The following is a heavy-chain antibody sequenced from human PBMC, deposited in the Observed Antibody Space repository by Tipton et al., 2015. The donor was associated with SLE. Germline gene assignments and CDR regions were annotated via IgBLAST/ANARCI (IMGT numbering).Heavy chain of an antibody. V-gene: IGHV1-46*03. CDR2: INPSGGST. D-gene: IGHD1-14*01. J-gene: IGHJ6*02. Sequence: QSGPEVKKPGASVKVSCKASGYTFTRYYMYWGRQAPGQGLEWMGMINPSGGSTTYAQKFKGRVTMTRDTSTSTGYMEVSSLRSEDTAVYYCARGATTPYYYAMDVWGQGTTDTVSS. CDR3: ARGATTPYYYAMDV. CDR1: GYTFTRYY.